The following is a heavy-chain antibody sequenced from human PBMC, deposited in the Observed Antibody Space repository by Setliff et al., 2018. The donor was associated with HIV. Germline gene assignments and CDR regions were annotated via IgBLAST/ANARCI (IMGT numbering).Heavy chain of an antibody. CDR1: GFTFSNYN. CDR2: ISSGGNYI. Sequence: PGGSLRLSCAASGFTFSNYNMNWVRQAPGKGLEWVSSISSGGNYIYYRDSMKGRFTISRDNARNSLFLQMNGLRAEDTAVYYCARDPGMQLRYAFDCWGQGTPVTVS. D-gene: IGHD3-9*01. V-gene: IGHV3-21*01. CDR3: ARDPGMQLRYAFDC. J-gene: IGHJ4*02.